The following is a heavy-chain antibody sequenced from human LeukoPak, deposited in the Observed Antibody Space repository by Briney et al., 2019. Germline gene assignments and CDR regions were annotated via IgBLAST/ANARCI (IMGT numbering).Heavy chain of an antibody. CDR2: ISYDGSNK. CDR3: ARVGGSGWSDY. D-gene: IGHD6-19*01. J-gene: IGHJ4*02. CDR1: GFTFSSYA. V-gene: IGHV3-30-3*01. Sequence: SCAASGFTFSSYAMHWVRQAPGKGLEWVAVISYDGSNKYYADSVKGRFTISRDNSKNTLYLQMNSLRAEDTAVYYCARVGGSGWSDYWGQGTLVTVSS.